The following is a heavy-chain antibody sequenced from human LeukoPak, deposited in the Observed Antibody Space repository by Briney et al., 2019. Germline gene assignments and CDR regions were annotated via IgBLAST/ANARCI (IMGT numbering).Heavy chain of an antibody. CDR2: ISWNSGSI. CDR3: AKGQGVGATDPFDY. D-gene: IGHD1-26*01. CDR1: GFTFDDYA. Sequence: GGSLRLSCAASGFTFDDYAMHWVRQAPGKGLEWVSGISWNSGSIGYADSVKGRFTISRDNAKNSLYLQMNSLRAEDTALYYCAKGQGVGATDPFDYWGQGTLVTVSS. J-gene: IGHJ4*02. V-gene: IGHV3-9*01.